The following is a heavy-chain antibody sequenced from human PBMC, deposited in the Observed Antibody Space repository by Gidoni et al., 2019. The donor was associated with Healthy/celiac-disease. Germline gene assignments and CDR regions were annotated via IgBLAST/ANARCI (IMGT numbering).Heavy chain of an antibody. V-gene: IGHV1-69*12. CDR3: ARDQETPDSSGFILGGY. J-gene: IGHJ4*02. D-gene: IGHD3-22*01. CDR2: IIPIFGTA. CDR1: GGTFSSYA. Sequence: QVQRVQSGAELTQPGSSVKVSCKASGGTFSSYALSWVRQAPGQGLEWMGGIIPIFGTANYAQKFQGRGTITADESASTAYMELSSLRSEDTAVYYCARDQETPDSSGFILGGYWGQGTLVTVSS.